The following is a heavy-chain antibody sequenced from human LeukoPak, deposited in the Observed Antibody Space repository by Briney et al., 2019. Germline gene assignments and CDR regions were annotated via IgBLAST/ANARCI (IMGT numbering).Heavy chain of an antibody. V-gene: IGHV4-34*01. Sequence: PSETLSLTCAVYGGSFSGYYWSWIRQPPGKGREWVGEINHSGSTNYNPSLKSRVTISVDTSKNQFSLKLSSVTAADTAVYYCARGPINTDTGNFGGYFDYWGQGTLVTVSS. D-gene: IGHD5-18*01. CDR1: GGSFSGYY. CDR2: INHSGST. J-gene: IGHJ4*02. CDR3: ARGPINTDTGNFGGYFDY.